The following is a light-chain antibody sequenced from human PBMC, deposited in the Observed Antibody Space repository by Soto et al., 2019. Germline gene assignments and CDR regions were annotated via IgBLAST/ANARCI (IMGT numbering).Light chain of an antibody. Sequence: EIVMTQSPGTLSVSPGERATLSCRVSQSVSRKLAWYQQKPGQAPRLLIYGASTRATGIPSRFSGSGSGTEFTLTISSLQSEDFAVYYCQHYDNWPPLTFGGGTKVEIK. CDR1: QSVSRK. CDR2: GAS. J-gene: IGKJ4*01. CDR3: QHYDNWPPLT. V-gene: IGKV3-15*01.